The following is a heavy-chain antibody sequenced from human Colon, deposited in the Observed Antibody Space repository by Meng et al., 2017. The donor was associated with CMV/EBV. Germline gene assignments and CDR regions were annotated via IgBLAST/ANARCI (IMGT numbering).Heavy chain of an antibody. V-gene: IGHV3-72*01. Sequence: GESLKISCATSGFTFSDHYMDWVRQAPGRGLEWVGRSRNRANIYTTEYAPSVRGRFTISRDESKKLLFLNMTSLKTEDTAVYYCTSGYWYETYFNHWGQGTLVTVSS. CDR2: SRNRANIYTT. CDR3: TSGYWYETYFNH. J-gene: IGHJ4*02. D-gene: IGHD2-8*02. CDR1: GFTFSDHY.